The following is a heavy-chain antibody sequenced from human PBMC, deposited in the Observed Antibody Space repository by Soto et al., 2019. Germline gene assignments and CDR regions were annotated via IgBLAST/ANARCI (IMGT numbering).Heavy chain of an antibody. CDR1: GFTFSSYG. Sequence: PGGSLRLSCAASGFTFSSYGMHWVRQAPGKGLEWVAVIWYDGSNKYYADSVKGRFTISRDNSKNTLYLQMNSLRAEDTAVYYCAREHAHYDSSGYYFGYWGQGTLVTVSS. D-gene: IGHD3-22*01. J-gene: IGHJ4*02. CDR2: IWYDGSNK. CDR3: AREHAHYDSSGYYFGY. V-gene: IGHV3-33*01.